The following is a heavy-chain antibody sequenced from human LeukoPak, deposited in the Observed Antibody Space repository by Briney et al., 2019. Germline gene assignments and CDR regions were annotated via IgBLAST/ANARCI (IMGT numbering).Heavy chain of an antibody. CDR3: AREMMGNDY. V-gene: IGHV3-48*04. CDR2: ISSSSSTI. J-gene: IGHJ4*02. Sequence: GGSLRLSCAASGFTFSSYSMNWVRQAPGKGLEWVPYISSSSSTIYADSVKGRFTISRDNAKNSLYLQMNSLRVEDTAVYYCAREMMGNDYWGQGTLVTVSS. D-gene: IGHD7-27*01. CDR1: GFTFSSYS.